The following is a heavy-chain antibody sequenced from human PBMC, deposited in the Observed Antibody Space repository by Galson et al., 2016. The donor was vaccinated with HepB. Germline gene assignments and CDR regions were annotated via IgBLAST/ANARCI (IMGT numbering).Heavy chain of an antibody. CDR1: GYMFTTYW. D-gene: IGHD2-21*01. V-gene: IGHV5-10-1*01. CDR2: LDPCDAYT. CDR3: ARHGDAYYCHGMDV. J-gene: IGHJ6*02. Sequence: HSGAEVKKPGDSLRISCEGSGYMFTTYWISWVRQMPGKGLEWQGRLDPCDAYTNYSPSFQGNVTISTDKSISTAYLQWNSLKAADTAIYYCARHGDAYYCHGMDVWGQGTTVTVSS.